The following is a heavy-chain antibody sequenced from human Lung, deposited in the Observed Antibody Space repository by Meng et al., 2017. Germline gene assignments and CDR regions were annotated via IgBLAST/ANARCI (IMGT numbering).Heavy chain of an antibody. CDR1: GGSFSDYY. D-gene: IGHD4-11*01. Sequence: QVQLHEGGAGLFKPLETLSLTCVVSGGSFSDYYWSWIRQPPGKGLEWIGEINHSGSTNYNPSLESRATISVDTSQNNLSLKLSSVTAADSAVYYCARGPTTMAHDFDYWGQGTLVTVSS. V-gene: IGHV4-34*01. CDR2: INHSGST. CDR3: ARGPTTMAHDFDY. J-gene: IGHJ4*02.